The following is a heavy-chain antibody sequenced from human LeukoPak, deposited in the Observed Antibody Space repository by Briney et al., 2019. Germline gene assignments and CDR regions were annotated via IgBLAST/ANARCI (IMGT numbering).Heavy chain of an antibody. CDR3: ARVFSFGDYIWGSYRYYFDY. CDR1: GYSFTSFG. CDR2: ISTYNANT. V-gene: IGHV1-18*01. Sequence: GASVKVSCKASGYSFTSFGISWVPQAPGQGLEWMGWISTYNANTNYAQKYQGRVTMTTDTSTSTAYMELRSLRSDDTAVYFCARVFSFGDYIWGSYRYYFDYWGQGTLVTVSS. D-gene: IGHD3-16*02. J-gene: IGHJ4*02.